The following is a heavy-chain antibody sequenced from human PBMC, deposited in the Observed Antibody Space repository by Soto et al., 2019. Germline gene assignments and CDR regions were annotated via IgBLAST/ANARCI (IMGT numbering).Heavy chain of an antibody. J-gene: IGHJ4*02. CDR3: ARARDSNYAFYDYVWGSYRPHLFDY. V-gene: IGHV1-18*04. Sequence: ASVKVSCKASGYTFTSYGISWVRRAPGQGLEWMGWISAYNGNTNYAQKLQGRVTMTTDTSTSTAYMELRSLRSDDTAVYYCARARDSNYAFYDYVWGSYRPHLFDYWGQGTLVTVSS. CDR2: ISAYNGNT. D-gene: IGHD3-16*02. CDR1: GYTFTSYG.